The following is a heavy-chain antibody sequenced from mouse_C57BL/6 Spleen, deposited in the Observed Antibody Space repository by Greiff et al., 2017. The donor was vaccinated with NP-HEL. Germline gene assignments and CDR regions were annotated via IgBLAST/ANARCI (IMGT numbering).Heavy chain of an antibody. CDR1: GYAFTNYL. D-gene: IGHD2-4*01. Sequence: VQLQQSGAELVRPGTSVKVSCKASGYAFTNYLIEWVKQRPGQGLEWIGVINPGSGGTNYNEKFKGKATLTADKSSSTAYMQLSSLTSEDSAVYFCARSGDYDEGVAYWGQGTLVTVSA. CDR3: ARSGDYDEGVAY. CDR2: INPGSGGT. J-gene: IGHJ3*01. V-gene: IGHV1-54*01.